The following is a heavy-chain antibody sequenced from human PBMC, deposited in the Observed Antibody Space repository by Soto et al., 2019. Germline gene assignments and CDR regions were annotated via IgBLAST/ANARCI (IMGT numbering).Heavy chain of an antibody. V-gene: IGHV4-31*03. CDR1: GGSISSGGDY. CDR2: IYYSGST. J-gene: IGHJ3*02. CDR3: ARFLRYGDYPDAFDI. Sequence: QVQLQESGPGLVKPSQTLSLTCTVSGGSISSGGDYWSWIRQHPGKGLEWIGYIYYSGSTYYNPSLKSRVTISVDTSKNQFSLKLSSVTAADTAVYYCARFLRYGDYPDAFDIWGQGTMVTVSS. D-gene: IGHD4-17*01.